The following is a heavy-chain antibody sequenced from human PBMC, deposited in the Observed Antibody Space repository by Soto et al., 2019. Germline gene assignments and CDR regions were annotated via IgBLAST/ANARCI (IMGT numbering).Heavy chain of an antibody. Sequence: PSETLSLTCTVSGGSISSYYWSWIRQPPGKGLEWIGYIYYSGSTNYNPSLKSRVTISVDTSKNQFSLKLSSVTAADTAVYYCARDQGEGWCMLYGGGSCYSSSWTLDIWGQGTMVTVSS. CDR3: ARDQGEGWCMLYGGGSCYSSSWTLDI. J-gene: IGHJ3*02. CDR1: GGSISSYY. D-gene: IGHD2-15*01. V-gene: IGHV4-59*01. CDR2: IYYSGST.